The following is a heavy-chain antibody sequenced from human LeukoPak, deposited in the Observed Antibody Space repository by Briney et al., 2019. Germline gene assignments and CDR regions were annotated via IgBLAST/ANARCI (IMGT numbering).Heavy chain of an antibody. CDR3: AREDSSSWYGTYYYYYYMDV. CDR1: GFTFSDYY. J-gene: IGHJ6*03. V-gene: IGHV3-11*01. D-gene: IGHD6-13*01. CDR2: ISSSGSTI. Sequence: GGSLRLSCAASGFTFSDYYMSWIRQAPGKGLEWVSNISSSGSTIYYADSVKGRFTISRDNAKNSLYLQMNSLRAEDTAVYYCAREDSSSWYGTYYYYYYMDVWGKGTTVTVSS.